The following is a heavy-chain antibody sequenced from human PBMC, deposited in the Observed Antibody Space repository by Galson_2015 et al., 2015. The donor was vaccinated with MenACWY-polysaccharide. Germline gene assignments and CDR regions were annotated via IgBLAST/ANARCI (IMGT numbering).Heavy chain of an antibody. CDR1: GFTFSSYW. D-gene: IGHD3-10*01. V-gene: IGHV3-74*01. CDR3: ATYGSGST. Sequence: SLRLSCAASGFTFSSYWMHWVRHAPGKGLVWVSHINTDGSGTSYADSVKGRFTISRDNAKNTLYLQMNSLRAEDTAVYYCATYGSGSTCGQGSRVPLPS. J-gene: IGHJ5*02. CDR2: INTDGSGT.